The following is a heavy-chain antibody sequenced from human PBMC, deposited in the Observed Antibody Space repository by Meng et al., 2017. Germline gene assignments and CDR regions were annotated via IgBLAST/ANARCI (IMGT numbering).Heavy chain of an antibody. CDR3: ARKGPYSGYDSYYFDY. V-gene: IGHV4-59*01. CDR1: GGSISSYY. J-gene: IGHJ4*02. Sequence: SETLSLTCTVSGGSISSYYWSWLRQPPGKGLEWIGYIYYSRSTNYNPSLKSRVTISVDTSKNQFSLKLSSVTAADTAVYYCARKGPYSGYDSYYFDYWGQGTLVTVSS. CDR2: IYYSRST. D-gene: IGHD5-12*01.